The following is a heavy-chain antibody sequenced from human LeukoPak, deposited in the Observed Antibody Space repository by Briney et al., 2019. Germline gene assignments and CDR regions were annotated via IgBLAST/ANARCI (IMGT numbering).Heavy chain of an antibody. Sequence: GGSLRLSCAASGFTFSSYAMTWVRQAPGKGLEWVSAISGGGTTTYYADSVKGRFTISRDNSKNTLYLQMNSLRAEDTAVYYCAKRNDPYYYDSSGSQSPAFDIWGQGSMVTVSS. V-gene: IGHV3-23*01. CDR2: ISGGGTTT. CDR3: AKRNDPYYYDSSGSQSPAFDI. CDR1: GFTFSSYA. J-gene: IGHJ3*02. D-gene: IGHD3-22*01.